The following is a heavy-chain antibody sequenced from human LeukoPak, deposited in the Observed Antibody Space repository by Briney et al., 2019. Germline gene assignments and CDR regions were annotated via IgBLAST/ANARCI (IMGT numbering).Heavy chain of an antibody. CDR1: GFTVSSNS. Sequence: GGSLRLSCTVSGFTVSSNSMSWVRQAPGKGLEWVSFIYSDNTHYSDSVKGRFTISRDNSKNTLYLQMNSLRAEDTAVYYCARVLEAASFDYWGQGTPVTVSS. J-gene: IGHJ4*02. D-gene: IGHD6-13*01. CDR2: IYSDNT. V-gene: IGHV3-53*01. CDR3: ARVLEAASFDY.